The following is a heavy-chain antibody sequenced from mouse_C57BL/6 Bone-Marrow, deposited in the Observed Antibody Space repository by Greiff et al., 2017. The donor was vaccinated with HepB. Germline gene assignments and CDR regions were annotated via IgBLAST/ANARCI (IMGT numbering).Heavy chain of an antibody. J-gene: IGHJ3*01. CDR1: GYTFTSYW. Sequence: QVQLQQPGAELVKPGASVKLSCKASGYTFTSYWMQWVKQRPGQGLEWIGEIDPSDSYTNYNQKFEGKATLTVDTSSSTAYMQLSSLTSEDSAVYYCARWGVGGFAYWGQGTLVTVSA. CDR3: ARWGVGGFAY. V-gene: IGHV1-50*01. CDR2: IDPSDSYT.